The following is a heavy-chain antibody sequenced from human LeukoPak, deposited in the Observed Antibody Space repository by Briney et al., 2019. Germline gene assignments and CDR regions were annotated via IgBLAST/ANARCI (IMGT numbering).Heavy chain of an antibody. Sequence: SETLSLTCAVYGGSFSGYYWSWIRQPPGKGLEWIGEINHSGSTNYNPSLKSRVTISVDTSKNQLSLKLSSVTAADTAVYYCARGGDGYKIDYWGQGTLVTVSS. CDR1: GGSFSGYY. CDR3: ARGGDGYKIDY. J-gene: IGHJ4*02. CDR2: INHSGST. V-gene: IGHV4-34*01. D-gene: IGHD5-24*01.